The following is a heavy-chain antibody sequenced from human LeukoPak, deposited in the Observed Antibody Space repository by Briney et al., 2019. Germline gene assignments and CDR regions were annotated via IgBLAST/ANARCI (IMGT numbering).Heavy chain of an antibody. J-gene: IGHJ4*02. Sequence: GGSLRLSCAASGFTFSSYAMHWVRQAPGKGLEWVAVISYDGSNKYYADSVKGRFTISRDNSKNTLYLQMNSLRAEDAAVYYCARDGGGNYDYWGQGTLVTVPS. CDR1: GFTFSSYA. CDR2: ISYDGSNK. D-gene: IGHD3-16*01. V-gene: IGHV3-30*04. CDR3: ARDGGGNYDY.